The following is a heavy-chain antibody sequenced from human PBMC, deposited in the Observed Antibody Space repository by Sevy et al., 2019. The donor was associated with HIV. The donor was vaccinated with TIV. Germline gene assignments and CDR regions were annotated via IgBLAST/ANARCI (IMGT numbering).Heavy chain of an antibody. CDR1: GGSFSGYY. Sequence: GSLRLSCAVYGGSFSGYYWSWIRQPPGKGLEWIGEINHSGSTNYNPSLKSRVTISVDTSKNQFSLKLSSVTAADTAVYYCARSPRRGDYVWGSYRYTGLYYFDYWGQGTLVTVST. J-gene: IGHJ4*02. D-gene: IGHD3-16*02. CDR2: INHSGST. V-gene: IGHV4-34*01. CDR3: ARSPRRGDYVWGSYRYTGLYYFDY.